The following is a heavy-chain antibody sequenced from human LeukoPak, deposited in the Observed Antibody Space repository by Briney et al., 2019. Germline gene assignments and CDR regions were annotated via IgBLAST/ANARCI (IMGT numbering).Heavy chain of an antibody. V-gene: IGHV4-61*02. Sequence: PSETLSLTCTVSGGSISSGSYYWSWIRQSAGKGLEWIGRIYTSGSTNYNPSLKSRVTISVDTSKNQFSLKLSSVTAADTAVYFCARGRVSSSTWYSTYYYYFYMDVWGKGTTVTVSS. CDR1: GGSISSGSYY. D-gene: IGHD1-1*01. J-gene: IGHJ6*03. CDR3: ARGRVSSSTWYSTYYYYFYMDV. CDR2: IYTSGST.